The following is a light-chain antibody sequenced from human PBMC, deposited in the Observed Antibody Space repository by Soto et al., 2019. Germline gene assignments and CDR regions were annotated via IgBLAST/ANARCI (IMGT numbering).Light chain of an antibody. CDR2: WAS. CDR1: HSIFYSSNNKNC. J-gene: IGKJ1*01. CDR3: QQYYSTPRT. V-gene: IGKV4-1*01. Sequence: DIVMTQSPDSLAVSLRERAPINCKSSHSIFYSSNNKNCLAWYQQKPGQPPELILYWASTRESGVPDRFSGSGSGTDFTLTISSLQAEDVAVYYCQQYYSTPRTFGQGTKVDIK.